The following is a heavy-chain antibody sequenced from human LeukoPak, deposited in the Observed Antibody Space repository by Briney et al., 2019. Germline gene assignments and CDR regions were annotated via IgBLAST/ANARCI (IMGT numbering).Heavy chain of an antibody. J-gene: IGHJ5*01. D-gene: IGHD2-2*01. CDR1: GFTFSSYA. Sequence: TGGSLRLSCAASGFTFSSYAMSWVRQAPGKGLEWVSGISGSGGSTYYADSVKGRFTISRDNSKKTLYMQMNSLRAEDTAVYYCAKDRHAPGRYCSSTTCFPFDSWGQGTLVTVSS. V-gene: IGHV3-23*01. CDR3: AKDRHAPGRYCSSTTCFPFDS. CDR2: ISGSGGST.